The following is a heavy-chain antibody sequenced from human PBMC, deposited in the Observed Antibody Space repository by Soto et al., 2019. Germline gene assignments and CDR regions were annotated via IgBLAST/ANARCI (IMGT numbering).Heavy chain of an antibody. CDR3: ASLPPPRRGSSWLDY. CDR1: GGSFSGYY. Sequence: QVQLQQWGAGLLKPSETLSLTCAVYGGSFSGYYWSWIRQPPGKGLEWIGEINHSGSTNYNPSLNRRGTASVDTYKNQCSLKLTSGTAAGTGVYYCASLPPPRRGSSWLDYWGQGTLGTVSS. CDR2: INHSGST. D-gene: IGHD6-13*01. V-gene: IGHV4-34*01. J-gene: IGHJ4*02.